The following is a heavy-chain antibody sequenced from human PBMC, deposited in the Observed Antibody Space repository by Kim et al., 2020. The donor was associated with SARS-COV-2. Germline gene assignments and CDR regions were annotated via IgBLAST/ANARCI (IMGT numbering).Heavy chain of an antibody. V-gene: IGHV3-74*01. CDR1: GFSFSSYW. D-gene: IGHD6-13*01. Sequence: GGSLRLSCAASGFSFSSYWMHWVRQAPGKGLVWVSRINSDGRSTTYADSVKGRFTISRDNAKNTLYLQMNSLRAEDTAVYYCARGGTYSSSHLDYWRQGTLVTFSS. J-gene: IGHJ4*02. CDR2: INSDGRST. CDR3: ARGGTYSSSHLDY.